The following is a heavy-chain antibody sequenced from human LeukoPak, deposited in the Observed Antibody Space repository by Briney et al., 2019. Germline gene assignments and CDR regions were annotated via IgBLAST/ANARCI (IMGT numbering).Heavy chain of an antibody. J-gene: IGHJ4*02. CDR3: ARENLVSYDY. D-gene: IGHD3-22*01. CDR1: GDSISTYY. Sequence: PSETLSLTCSVSGDSISTYYWTWIRQPPGKGLEWIGYIYYSGSVKYKPSLKSRVTISVDTSKNQFSLKLSSVTAADTAVYYCARENLVSYDYWGQGTLVTVSS. CDR2: IYYSGSV. V-gene: IGHV4-59*01.